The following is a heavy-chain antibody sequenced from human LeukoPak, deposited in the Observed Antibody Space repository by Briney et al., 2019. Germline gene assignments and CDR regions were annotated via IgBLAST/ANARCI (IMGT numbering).Heavy chain of an antibody. J-gene: IGHJ5*02. Sequence: QPRGSLRLSCSASGFTFSSYAMSWVRQAPGKGLEGVSAISCSGGSTYYADSVKGRFTISRDNSKNTLYLQMNSLRAEDTAVYYCATHSSWQPNWFDPWGQGTLVTVSS. V-gene: IGHV3-23*01. CDR1: GFTFSSYA. D-gene: IGHD6-13*01. CDR3: ATHSSWQPNWFDP. CDR2: ISCSGGST.